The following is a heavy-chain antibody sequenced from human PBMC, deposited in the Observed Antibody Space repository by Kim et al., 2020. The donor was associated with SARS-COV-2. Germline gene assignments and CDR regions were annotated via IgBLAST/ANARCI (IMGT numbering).Heavy chain of an antibody. V-gene: IGHV4-34*01. CDR1: GGSFNNYY. J-gene: IGHJ5*02. CDR3: STGQIGGRTSWFDP. CDR2: INHRGYT. D-gene: IGHD1-7*01. Sequence: SETLSLTCAVYGGSFNNYYWSWIRQPPGKGLEWIGEINHRGYTHYNPSLKSRVTISVDTSKNQFSLELTSVAAADTALYYCSTGQIGGRTSWFDPWGQGTLVIVSS.